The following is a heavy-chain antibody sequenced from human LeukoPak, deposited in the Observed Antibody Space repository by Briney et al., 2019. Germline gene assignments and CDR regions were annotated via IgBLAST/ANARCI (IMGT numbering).Heavy chain of an antibody. Sequence: SETLSLTCTVSGGSISSYYWSWIRQPPGKGLEWIGFIYYSGSTNYNPSLKSRVIISVDTSKNHFSLMLSSVTAADTAVYYCARGNIAVAGTLEYWGQGTLVTVSS. V-gene: IGHV4-59*01. CDR3: ARGNIAVAGTLEY. CDR2: IYYSGST. CDR1: GGSISSYY. D-gene: IGHD6-13*01. J-gene: IGHJ4*02.